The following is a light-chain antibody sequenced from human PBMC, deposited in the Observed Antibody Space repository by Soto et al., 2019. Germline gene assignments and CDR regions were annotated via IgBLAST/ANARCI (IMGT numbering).Light chain of an antibody. CDR3: GAWDTSLSGVV. CDR2: DAN. CDR1: SSNIGNNY. J-gene: IGLJ2*01. V-gene: IGLV1-51*01. Sequence: QSVLTQPPSVSAAPGQKVIISCSGSSSNIGNNYVSWYQQLPGTAPRLLIYDANKRPSEIPDRFSGSKSATSATLGITGLQTGDEADYYCGAWDTSLSGVVFGGGTSSPS.